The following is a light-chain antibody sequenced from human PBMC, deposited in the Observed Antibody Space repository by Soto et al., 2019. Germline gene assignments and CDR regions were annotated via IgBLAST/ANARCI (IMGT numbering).Light chain of an antibody. CDR1: SGHSSYI. CDR3: ETLDSNTHGV. V-gene: IGLV4-60*03. Sequence: QAVVTQSSSASASLGSSVKLTCTLSSGHSSYIIAWHQQQPGKAPRYLMKLEGSGSYNKGSGVPDRFSGSSSGADRYLTISNLQSEDEADYYCETLDSNTHGVFGGGTKVTVL. CDR2: LEGSGSY. J-gene: IGLJ3*02.